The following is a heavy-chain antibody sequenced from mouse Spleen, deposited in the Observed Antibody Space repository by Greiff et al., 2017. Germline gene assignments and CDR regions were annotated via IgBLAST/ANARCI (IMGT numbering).Heavy chain of an antibody. CDR3: ARARSYGYVGVDAMDY. Sequence: EVKLMESGPGLVKPSQSLSLTCSVTGYSITSGYYWNWIRQFPGNKLEWMGYISYDGSNNYNPSLKNRISITRDTSKNQFFLKLNSVTTEDTATYYCARARSYGYVGVDAMDYWGQGTSVTVSS. V-gene: IGHV3-6*01. CDR1: GYSITSGYY. J-gene: IGHJ4*01. D-gene: IGHD1-2*01. CDR2: ISYDGSN.